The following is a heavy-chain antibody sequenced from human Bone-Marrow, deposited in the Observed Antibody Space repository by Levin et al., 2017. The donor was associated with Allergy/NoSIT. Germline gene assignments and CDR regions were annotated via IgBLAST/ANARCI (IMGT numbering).Heavy chain of an antibody. J-gene: IGHJ4*02. CDR1: GGSFSGYY. D-gene: IGHD3-22*01. Sequence: SQTLSLTCAVYGGSFSGYYWSWIRQPPGKGLEWIGEINHSGSTNYNPSLKSRVTISVDTSKNQFSLKLSSVTAADTAVYYCARGDEAYYDSSGYYDWGQGTLVTVSS. CDR3: ARGDEAYYDSSGYYD. V-gene: IGHV4-34*01. CDR2: INHSGST.